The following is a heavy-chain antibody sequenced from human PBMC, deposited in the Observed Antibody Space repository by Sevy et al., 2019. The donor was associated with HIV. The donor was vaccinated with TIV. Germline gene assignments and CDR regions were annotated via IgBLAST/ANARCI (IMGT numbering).Heavy chain of an antibody. CDR3: ARDSRGSIFGVVIEFDY. CDR1: RFTFSSYS. CDR2: ITSSSSTI. J-gene: IGHJ4*02. D-gene: IGHD3-3*01. V-gene: IGHV3-48*02. Sequence: GGSLRLSCAASRFTFSSYSMNWVRQAPGKGLEWVSYITSSSSTIYYADSVKGRFTISRDNAKNSLYLQMNSLRDEDTAVYYCARDSRGSIFGVVIEFDYWGQGTLVTVSS.